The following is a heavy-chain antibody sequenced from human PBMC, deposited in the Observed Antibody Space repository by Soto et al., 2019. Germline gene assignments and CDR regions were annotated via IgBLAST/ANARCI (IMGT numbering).Heavy chain of an antibody. CDR1: GFTFSKYG. D-gene: IGHD2-21*02. CDR3: AKVGHTAVVTAWFDS. J-gene: IGHJ5*01. CDR2: MSSDGRNE. Sequence: QVQLVESGGGLVQPGRSLRLSCEASGFTFSKYGMHWVRQAPGKGLEWVAVMSSDGRNEYDADSLKGRFTISRDNSNITLYLQMSSLRPEDTAVYYFAKVGHTAVVTAWFDSWGQGTLVTVSS. V-gene: IGHV3-30*18.